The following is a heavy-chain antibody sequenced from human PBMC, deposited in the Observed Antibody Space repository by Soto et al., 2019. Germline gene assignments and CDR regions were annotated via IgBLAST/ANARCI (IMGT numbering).Heavy chain of an antibody. Sequence: GGSLRLSCAASGFTFSSYSMNWVRQAPGKGLEWVSSISSSISYIYYADSVKGRFTISRDNAKNSLYLQMNSLRAEDTAVYYCARRGYCSSTSCTDYYYGMDVWGQGTKVTVSS. J-gene: IGHJ6*02. CDR2: ISSSISYI. CDR3: ARRGYCSSTSCTDYYYGMDV. CDR1: GFTFSSYS. V-gene: IGHV3-21*01. D-gene: IGHD2-2*01.